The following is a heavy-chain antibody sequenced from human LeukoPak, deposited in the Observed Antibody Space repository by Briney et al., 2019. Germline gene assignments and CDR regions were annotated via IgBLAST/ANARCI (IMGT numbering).Heavy chain of an antibody. V-gene: IGHV3-23*01. CDR2: IAGSDAGT. D-gene: IGHD3-22*01. CDR1: GFTFSSYE. J-gene: IGHJ6*03. CDR3: AKPQGSGLYYYYYYYMDV. Sequence: PGGSLRLSCAASGFTFSSYEMNWVRQAPGKGLEWVSSIAGSDAGTYFADSVKGRFTISRDNSKNILYLQMNSLRAEDTAVYYCAKPQGSGLYYYYYYYMDVWGKGTTVTVSS.